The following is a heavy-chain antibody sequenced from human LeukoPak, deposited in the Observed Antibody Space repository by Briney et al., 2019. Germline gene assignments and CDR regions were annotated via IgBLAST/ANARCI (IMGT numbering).Heavy chain of an antibody. D-gene: IGHD3-10*01. J-gene: IGHJ3*02. CDR3: ASPSITMVRGGRGAFDI. CDR1: GFTFSDYY. Sequence: GGSLRLSCAASGFTFSDYYMSWIRQAPGKGLEWVSYISSSGSTIYYADSVKGRFTISRDNAKNSLYLQMNSLRAEDTAVYYCASPSITMVRGGRGAFDIWGQGTMVTVSS. V-gene: IGHV3-11*01. CDR2: ISSSGSTI.